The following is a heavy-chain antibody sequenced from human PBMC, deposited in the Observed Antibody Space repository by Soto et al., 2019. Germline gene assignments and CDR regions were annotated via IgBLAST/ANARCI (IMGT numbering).Heavy chain of an antibody. J-gene: IGHJ6*02. D-gene: IGHD3-3*01. V-gene: IGHV1-18*01. CDR1: GYTFTSYG. CDR2: ISAYNGNT. Sequence: GASVKVSCKASGYTFTSYGISWVRQAPGQGLEWMGWISAYNGNTNYAQKLRGRVTMTTDTSTSTAYMDLRSLRSDDTAVYYCARDYDFWSGYYPSFYYYGMDVWGQGTTVTVSS. CDR3: ARDYDFWSGYYPSFYYYGMDV.